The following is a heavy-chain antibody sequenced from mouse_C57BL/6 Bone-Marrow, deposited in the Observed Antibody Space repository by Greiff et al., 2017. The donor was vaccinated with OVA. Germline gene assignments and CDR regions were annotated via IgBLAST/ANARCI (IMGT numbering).Heavy chain of an antibody. CDR3: ARPFTTVVEGFAY. Sequence: EVKLVESGGDLVKPGGSLKLSCAASGFTFSSYGMSWVRQTPDKRLEWVATISSGGSYTYYPDSVKGRFTITRDNAKNTLYLQMSSLKSEDTAMYYGARPFTTVVEGFAYWGQGTLVTVSA. D-gene: IGHD1-1*01. CDR1: GFTFSSYG. V-gene: IGHV5-6*01. CDR2: ISSGGSYT. J-gene: IGHJ3*01.